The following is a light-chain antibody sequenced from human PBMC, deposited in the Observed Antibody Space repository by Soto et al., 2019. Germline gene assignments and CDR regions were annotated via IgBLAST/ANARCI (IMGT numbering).Light chain of an antibody. CDR1: QTISSW. CDR3: QQYNSYSEA. Sequence: DVHMTQPPSTLSGSVGGRVTITCRASQTISSWLAWYQQRPGKAPKLLIYKASTLKSGVPSRFSGSGSGTEFTLTISSLQPDDFATYYCQQYNSYSEAFGQRTKV. J-gene: IGKJ1*01. V-gene: IGKV1-5*03. CDR2: KAS.